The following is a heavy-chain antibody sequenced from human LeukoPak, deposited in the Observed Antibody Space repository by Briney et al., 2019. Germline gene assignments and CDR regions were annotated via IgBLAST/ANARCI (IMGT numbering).Heavy chain of an antibody. Sequence: GGSLRLSCAASGFTFSDYYMSWIRQAPGKGLEWVSYISSSSSYTNYADSVKGRFTVSRDNAKNSLFLQMNSLRAEDTAVYYCARIGVTNAFDSWGQGTLVTVSP. D-gene: IGHD2-8*01. CDR1: GFTFSDYY. CDR3: ARIGVTNAFDS. J-gene: IGHJ4*02. CDR2: ISSSSSYT. V-gene: IGHV3-11*03.